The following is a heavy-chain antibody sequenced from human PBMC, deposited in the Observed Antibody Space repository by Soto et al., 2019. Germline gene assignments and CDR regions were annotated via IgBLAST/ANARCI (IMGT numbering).Heavy chain of an antibody. J-gene: IGHJ4*02. CDR1: GYTFTIYG. CDR2: ISGYNGNT. D-gene: IGHD3-9*01. V-gene: IGHV1-18*01. CDR3: ARGRSPYYDILTVDY. Sequence: ASVKVSCKASGYTFTIYGISWVRQAPGQGLEWMGWISGYNGNTNYAQKLQGRVTMTTDTSTTTAYMELSSLRSEDKAVYYCARGRSPYYDILTVDYWGQGTLVNVS.